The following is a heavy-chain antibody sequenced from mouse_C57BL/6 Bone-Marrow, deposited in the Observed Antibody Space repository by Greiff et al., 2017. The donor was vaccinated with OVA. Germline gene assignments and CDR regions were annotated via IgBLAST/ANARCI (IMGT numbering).Heavy chain of an antibody. CDR1: GFTFSSYA. CDR3: AIDYDYDTMDY. V-gene: IGHV5-4*01. D-gene: IGHD2-4*01. J-gene: IGHJ4*01. Sequence: EVMLVESGGGLVKPGGSLKLSCAASGFTFSSYAMSWVRQTPEKRLEWVATISDGGSYTYYPDNVKGRFTISRDNAKNNLYLQMSHLKSEDTAMYYCAIDYDYDTMDYWGQGTSVTVSS. CDR2: ISDGGSYT.